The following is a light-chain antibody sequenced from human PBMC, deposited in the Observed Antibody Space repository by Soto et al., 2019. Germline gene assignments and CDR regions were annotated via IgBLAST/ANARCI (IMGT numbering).Light chain of an antibody. V-gene: IGKV3-20*01. J-gene: IGKJ1*01. CDR3: QQYANSPLWT. Sequence: EIVLTQSPGTLSLSPGERATLSCRASQSVSSSYLAWYQQKPGQPPRLLIYGASSRATGIPDRFSGGGSGTDFTLTISRLEPEDFAVYYCQQYANSPLWTFGQGTKVDIK. CDR2: GAS. CDR1: QSVSSSY.